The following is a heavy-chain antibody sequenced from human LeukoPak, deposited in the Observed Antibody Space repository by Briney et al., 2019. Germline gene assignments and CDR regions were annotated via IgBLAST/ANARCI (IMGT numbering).Heavy chain of an antibody. V-gene: IGHV3-30*02. CDR1: GFSFSNYD. CDR2: IRYDGNNK. J-gene: IGHJ4*02. Sequence: GGSLRLTCAASGFSFSNYDMHWVRQAPGKGLEWVAVIRYDGNNKYSADSVKGRFTISRDNSKNTLFLQMNTLRAEDTAVYYCAKGGSLGFDYWGQGTLVTVSS. D-gene: IGHD7-27*01. CDR3: AKGGSLGFDY.